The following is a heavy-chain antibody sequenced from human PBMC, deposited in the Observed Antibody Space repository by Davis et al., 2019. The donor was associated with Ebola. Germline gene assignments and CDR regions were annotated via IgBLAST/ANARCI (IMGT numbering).Heavy chain of an antibody. CDR1: GGSFSGYY. D-gene: IGHD6-13*01. Sequence: PSETLSLTCAVYGGSFSGYYWSWIRQPPGKGLEWIGEINHSGSTNYNPSLKSRVTISVDTSKNQFSLKLSSVTAADTAVYYCARSTAGRWFDPWGQGTLVTVSS. J-gene: IGHJ5*02. V-gene: IGHV4-34*01. CDR2: INHSGST. CDR3: ARSTAGRWFDP.